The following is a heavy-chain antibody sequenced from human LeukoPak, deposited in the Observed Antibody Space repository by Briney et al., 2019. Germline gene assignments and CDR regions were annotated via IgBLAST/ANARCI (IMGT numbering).Heavy chain of an antibody. V-gene: IGHV3-48*01. CDR2: ISSSANTT. CDR3: ARDGFCGF. D-gene: IGHD2-21*01. Sequence: GGSLRLSCAASGFTFSTFSMNWVRQAPGKGLEWVSYISSSANTTYYADSVKGRFTISRDNAKNSLYLQMNSLRADDTAVYYCARDGFCGFWGQGTLVTVSS. J-gene: IGHJ4*02. CDR1: GFTFSTFS.